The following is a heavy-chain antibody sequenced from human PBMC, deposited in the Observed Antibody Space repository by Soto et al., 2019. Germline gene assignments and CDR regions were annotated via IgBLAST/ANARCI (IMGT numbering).Heavy chain of an antibody. CDR2: IGTAGDT. J-gene: IGHJ6*02. D-gene: IGHD3-10*01. CDR3: ARGGGYYGSGSYSRYYYYGMDV. CDR1: GFTFSSYD. V-gene: IGHV3-13*01. Sequence: GGSLRLSCAASGFTFSSYDMHWVRQATAKGLEWVSAIGTAGDTYYPGSVKGRFTISRENAKNSLYLQMNSLRAEDTAVYYCARGGGYYGSGSYSRYYYYGMDVWGQGTTVTVSS.